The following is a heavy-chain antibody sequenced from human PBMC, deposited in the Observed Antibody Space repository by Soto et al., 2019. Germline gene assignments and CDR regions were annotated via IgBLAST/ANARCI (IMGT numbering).Heavy chain of an antibody. CDR3: ARFYSYESSGPAYYFDY. CDR1: GGTFSTYA. D-gene: IGHD3-22*01. V-gene: IGHV1-69*13. CDR2: IIPIFGTA. J-gene: IGHJ4*02. Sequence: SVKVSCKASGGTFSTYAISWVRQAPGQGLEWMGGIIPIFGTANYAQKFQGRVTITADESTSTAYMELSSLRSEDTAVYYCARFYSYESSGPAYYFDYWGQGTLVTVSS.